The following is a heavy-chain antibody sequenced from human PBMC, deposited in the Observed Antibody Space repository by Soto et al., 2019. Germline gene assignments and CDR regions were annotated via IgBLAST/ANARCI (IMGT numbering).Heavy chain of an antibody. V-gene: IGHV3-33*01. D-gene: IGHD2-15*01. J-gene: IGHJ4*02. Sequence: QVQLVESGGGVVQPGRSLRLSCAASGFTFSSYGMHWVRQAPGKGLEWVAVIWYDGSNKYYADSVKGRFTISRDNSKNTLYLQMNSLRAEDTAVYYCARGSLYCSGGSCYSNDYWGQGTLVTVSS. CDR2: IWYDGSNK. CDR3: ARGSLYCSGGSCYSNDY. CDR1: GFTFSSYG.